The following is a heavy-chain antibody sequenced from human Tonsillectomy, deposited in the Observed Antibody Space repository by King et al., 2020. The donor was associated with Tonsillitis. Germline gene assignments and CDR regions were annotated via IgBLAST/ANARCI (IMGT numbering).Heavy chain of an antibody. D-gene: IGHD5-18*01. V-gene: IGHV3-15*07. J-gene: IGHJ4*02. CDR3: TTLGYSYPFDY. CDR2: IKSKIDGGTT. CDR1: GFTFNDAW. Sequence: VQLVESGGGLVKPGGSLRLSCAASGFTFNDAWMSWVRQAPGKGLEWVGRIKSKIDGGTTDYAAPMKGRFTISRDDSKNTFYLQMNSLKIEDTAVYFCTTLGYSYPFDYWGQGTLVTVSS.